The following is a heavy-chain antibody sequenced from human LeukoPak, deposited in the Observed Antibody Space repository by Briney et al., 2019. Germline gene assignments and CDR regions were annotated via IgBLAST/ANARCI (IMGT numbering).Heavy chain of an antibody. CDR1: GYSFTSYW. D-gene: IGHD3-3*01. CDR3: ARAAYDFWSGSSNWFDP. CDR2: IDPSDSYT. V-gene: IGHV5-10-1*01. Sequence: GESLKISCKGSGYSFTSYWISWVRQMPGKGLEWMGRIDPSDSYTNYSPSFQGHVTISADKSISTAYLQWSSLKASDTAMYYCARAAYDFWSGSSNWFDPWGQGTLVTVSS. J-gene: IGHJ5*02.